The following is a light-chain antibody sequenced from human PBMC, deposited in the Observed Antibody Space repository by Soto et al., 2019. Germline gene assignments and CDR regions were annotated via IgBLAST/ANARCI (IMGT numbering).Light chain of an antibody. CDR3: QKSYSTPMT. CDR1: QSISSY. V-gene: IGKV1-39*01. Sequence: DIHMTQSPSSLSASVGDRVTITFRASQSISSYLNWYQQQQRKAPKLLIYAASSLPSGLHSSFSGSGSGTDFTLTISSLQPEDFATYYCQKSYSTPMTFGQGTRLEIK. CDR2: AAS. J-gene: IGKJ5*01.